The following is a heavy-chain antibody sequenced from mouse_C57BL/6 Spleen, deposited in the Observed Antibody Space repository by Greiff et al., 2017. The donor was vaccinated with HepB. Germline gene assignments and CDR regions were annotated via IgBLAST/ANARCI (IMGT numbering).Heavy chain of an antibody. V-gene: IGHV14-2*01. Sequence: EVQLQQSGAELVKPGASVKLSCTASGFNIKDYYMHWVKQRTEQGLEWIGRIDPEDGETKYAPEFQGKATITADTSSNTAYLQLSSLTSEDTAVYYCANYYYGSSRRVWFAYWGQGTLVTVSA. CDR3: ANYYYGSSRRVWFAY. CDR2: IDPEDGET. CDR1: GFNIKDYY. D-gene: IGHD1-1*01. J-gene: IGHJ3*01.